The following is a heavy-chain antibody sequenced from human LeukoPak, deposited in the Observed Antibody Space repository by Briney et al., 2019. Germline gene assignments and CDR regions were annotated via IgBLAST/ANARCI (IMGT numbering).Heavy chain of an antibody. J-gene: IGHJ6*03. CDR2: ISYSGYT. CDR3: ARIERDGSGKPPYYYYYMDV. Sequence: SETLSLTGSVSGGSISSYHWSWIRQPPGKGLEWIGYISYSGYTNYNPSLQSRATISLDRSKNQFSVKLTSVTAADTAVYYCARIERDGSGKPPYYYYYMDVWGKGTTVTVSS. CDR1: GGSISSYH. V-gene: IGHV4-59*01. D-gene: IGHD3-10*01.